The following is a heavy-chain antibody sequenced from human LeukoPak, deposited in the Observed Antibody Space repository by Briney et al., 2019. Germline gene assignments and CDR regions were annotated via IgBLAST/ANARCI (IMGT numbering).Heavy chain of an antibody. V-gene: IGHV3-21*01. J-gene: IGHJ4*02. Sequence: GGSLRLSCAASGFTFSSYSMNWVRQAPGKGLEWVSSISSSSSYIYYADSVKGRFTISRDNAKYSLYLQMNSLRAEDTAVYYCASLFMAAGTRDYWGQGTLVTVSS. D-gene: IGHD6-13*01. CDR1: GFTFSSYS. CDR3: ASLFMAAGTRDY. CDR2: ISSSSSYI.